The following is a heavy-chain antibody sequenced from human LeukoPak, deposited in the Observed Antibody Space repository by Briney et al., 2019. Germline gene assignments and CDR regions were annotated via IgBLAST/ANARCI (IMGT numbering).Heavy chain of an antibody. CDR1: GYTFTNYG. J-gene: IGHJ4*02. CDR3: ARDGAIMGAHAYDY. D-gene: IGHD1-26*01. CDR2: VSAYRGST. V-gene: IGHV1-18*01. Sequence: ASVKVSCKASGYTFTNYGISWVRQAPGQGLEWMGWVSAYRGSTNYAQKLQGRVTITTDTSTSTAYMELRSLRSDDTAVYFCARDGAIMGAHAYDYWGQGTLVTVSS.